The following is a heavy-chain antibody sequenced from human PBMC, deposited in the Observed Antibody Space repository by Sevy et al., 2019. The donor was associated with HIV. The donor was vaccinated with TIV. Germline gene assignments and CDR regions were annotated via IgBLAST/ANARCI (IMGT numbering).Heavy chain of an antibody. CDR3: ASTRIDTAIDPDAFDI. CDR2: IYYSGST. J-gene: IGHJ3*02. D-gene: IGHD5-18*01. Sequence: SETLSLTCTVSGGSISSSSYYWGWIRQPPGKGLEWIGSIYYSGSTYYNPSLKSRVTISVDTSKNQFSLKLSSVTAADTAVYYCASTRIDTAIDPDAFDIWGQGTMVTVSS. V-gene: IGHV4-39*01. CDR1: GGSISSSSYY.